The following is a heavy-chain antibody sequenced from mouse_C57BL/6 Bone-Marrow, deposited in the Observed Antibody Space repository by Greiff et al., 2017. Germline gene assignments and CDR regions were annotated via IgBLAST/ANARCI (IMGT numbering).Heavy chain of an antibody. J-gene: IGHJ1*03. CDR1: GYTFTSYW. CDR2: IDPSDSYT. D-gene: IGHD2-1*01. CDR3: ARFDGNYSYFDV. V-gene: IGHV1-69*01. Sequence: VQLQQPGAELVMPGASVKLSCKASGYTFTSYWMHWVKQRPGQGLEWIGEIDPSDSYTNYNQKFKGKSTLTVDKSSSTAYMQLSSLTSEDSAVYYCARFDGNYSYFDVWGTGTTVTVSS.